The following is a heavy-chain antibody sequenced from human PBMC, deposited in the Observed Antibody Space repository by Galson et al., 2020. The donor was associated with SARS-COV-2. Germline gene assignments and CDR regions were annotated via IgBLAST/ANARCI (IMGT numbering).Heavy chain of an antibody. CDR3: ARGGDYDFWSVYSVFWFDP. Sequence: ASVKVSCKASGYTFTSYGISWVRQATGQGLEWMGWISAYNGNTNYAQKLQGRVTMTTDTSTSTAYMELRSLRSDDTAVYYFARGGDYDFWSVYSVFWFDPWGQGTLVTVSS. CDR2: ISAYNGNT. CDR1: GYTFTSYG. D-gene: IGHD3-3*01. V-gene: IGHV1-18*01. J-gene: IGHJ5*02.